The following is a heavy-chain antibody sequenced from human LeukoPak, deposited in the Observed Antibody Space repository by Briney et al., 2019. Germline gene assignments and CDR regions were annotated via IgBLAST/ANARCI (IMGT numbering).Heavy chain of an antibody. CDR2: IYSDGTT. D-gene: IGHD1-1*01. CDR1: GFSVSSIY. V-gene: IGHV3-53*01. Sequence: PTGGSLRLSCAASGFSVSSIYMNWVRQAPGKGLEWVSVIYSDGTTYYADSVKGRFTISRDDSKNTLYLHVNSLRAEDTAVYYCARAPNWRFDHWGQGTLVTVSS. J-gene: IGHJ4*02. CDR3: ARAPNWRFDH.